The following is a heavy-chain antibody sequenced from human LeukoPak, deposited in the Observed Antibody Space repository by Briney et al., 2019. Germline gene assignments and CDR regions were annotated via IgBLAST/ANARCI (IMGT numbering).Heavy chain of an antibody. Sequence: SQTLSLTCAISGDSVSSNSVAWNWIRQSPSRGLEWLGRTYYRSKWYNDYAVSVKSRITINPDTSKNQFSLQLNSVTPEDTAVYYCARDLTIAVAAPGLGFDPWGQGTLVTVSS. J-gene: IGHJ5*02. D-gene: IGHD6-19*01. CDR2: TYYRSKWYN. CDR1: GDSVSSNSVA. V-gene: IGHV6-1*01. CDR3: ARDLTIAVAAPGLGFDP.